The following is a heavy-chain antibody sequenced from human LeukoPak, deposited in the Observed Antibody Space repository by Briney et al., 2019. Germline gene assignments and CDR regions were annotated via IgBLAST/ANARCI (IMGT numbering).Heavy chain of an antibody. CDR2: IHYSGTT. Sequence: SSETLSLTCTVSGDSINSYYWTWLRQPPGKGLEWIGYIHYSGTTSYNPSLKSRVTISVDTSKNQFSLRLSSVTAADTAFYYCARTPDVTRWLQPFDYWGQGILVTVSS. CDR3: ARTPDVTRWLQPFDY. V-gene: IGHV4-59*01. CDR1: GDSINSYY. D-gene: IGHD5-24*01. J-gene: IGHJ4*02.